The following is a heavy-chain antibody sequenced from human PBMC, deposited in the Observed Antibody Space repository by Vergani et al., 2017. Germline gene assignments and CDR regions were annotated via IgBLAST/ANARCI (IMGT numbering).Heavy chain of an antibody. Sequence: EVQLVQSGAEVKKSGESLKISCKGSGYSFTSYWIGWVRQMPGKGLEWMGIIYPGDSDTRYSPSFQGQVTISADKYISTAYLQWSSLKASDTAMYYCARQYSYDSSVIGAWGQGTLVTVSS. D-gene: IGHD3-22*01. J-gene: IGHJ4*02. V-gene: IGHV5-51*01. CDR1: GYSFTSYW. CDR2: IYPGDSDT. CDR3: ARQYSYDSSVIGA.